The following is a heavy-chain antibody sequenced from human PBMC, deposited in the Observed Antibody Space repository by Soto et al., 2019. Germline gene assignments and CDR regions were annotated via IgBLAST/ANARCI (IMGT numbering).Heavy chain of an antibody. CDR1: GYSFTSYW. Sequence: GESLKISCKGSGYSFTSYWIGWVRQMPGKGLEWMGIIYPGDSDTRYSPSFQGQVTISADKSISTAYLQWSSLKASDTAMYYCARLGRDYGDHQIPYYYYYYYMDVWGKGTTVTVSS. D-gene: IGHD4-17*01. CDR3: ARLGRDYGDHQIPYYYYYYYMDV. J-gene: IGHJ6*03. V-gene: IGHV5-51*01. CDR2: IYPGDSDT.